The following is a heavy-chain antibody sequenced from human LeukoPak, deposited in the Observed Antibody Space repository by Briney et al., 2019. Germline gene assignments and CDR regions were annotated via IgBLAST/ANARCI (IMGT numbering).Heavy chain of an antibody. Sequence: ASVKVSCKASGYTFTSYGISWVRQAPGQGLEWMGWISAYNGNTNYAQKLQGRVTMTTDTSTSTAYMGLRSLRSDDTAVYYCASGELLPDGYYYYYGMDVWGQGTTVTVSS. V-gene: IGHV1-18*01. CDR2: ISAYNGNT. CDR3: ASGELLPDGYYYYYGMDV. D-gene: IGHD1-26*01. J-gene: IGHJ6*02. CDR1: GYTFTSYG.